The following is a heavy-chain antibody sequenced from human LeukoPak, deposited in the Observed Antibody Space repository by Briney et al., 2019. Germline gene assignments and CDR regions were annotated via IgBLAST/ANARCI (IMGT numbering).Heavy chain of an antibody. CDR3: ARNYVDTAMALDY. CDR1: GGSISSYY. Sequence: PSETLSLTCTVSGGSISSYYWSWIRQPPGKGLEWIGYIYYSGSTNYNPSLKSRVTISVDTSKNQFSLKLSSVTAADTAVYYCARNYVDTAMALDYWGQGTVVTVSS. D-gene: IGHD5-18*01. V-gene: IGHV4-59*01. CDR2: IYYSGST. J-gene: IGHJ4*02.